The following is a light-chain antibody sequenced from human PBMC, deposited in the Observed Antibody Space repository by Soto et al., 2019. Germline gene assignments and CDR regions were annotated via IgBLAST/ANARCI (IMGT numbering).Light chain of an antibody. V-gene: IGLV2-14*01. J-gene: IGLJ1*01. CDR1: SSDVGGYKY. Sequence: QSVLTQPASVSGSPGQSITISCTGTSSDVGGYKYVSWYQQHPGKAPKLMIYEVSNRPSGVSNRFSGSKSGNTASLTISGLQAEDEADYYCSSYTSSSTLDVFGTRTKVTVL. CDR2: EVS. CDR3: SSYTSSSTLDV.